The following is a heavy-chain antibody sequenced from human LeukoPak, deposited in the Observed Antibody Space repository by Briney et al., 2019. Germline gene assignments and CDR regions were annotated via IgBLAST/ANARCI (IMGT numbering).Heavy chain of an antibody. V-gene: IGHV1-3*01. J-gene: IGHJ6*02. CDR3: ARFDSWSGYRAMDV. Sequence: ASVKVSCKASGYTFTSYAMHWVRQAPGQRLEWMGWINAGNGNTKYSQKFQGRVTITRDTSASTAYMELSSLRSEDTAVYYCARFDSWSGYRAMDVWGQGTTVTVSS. D-gene: IGHD3-3*01. CDR2: INAGNGNT. CDR1: GYTFTSYA.